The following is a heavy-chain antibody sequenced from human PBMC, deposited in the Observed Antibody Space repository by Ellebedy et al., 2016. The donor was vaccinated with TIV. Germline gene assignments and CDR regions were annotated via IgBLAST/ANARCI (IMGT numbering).Heavy chain of an antibody. CDR3: ARVGQTLGDLGFDY. CDR1: GFTFSSYS. V-gene: IGHV3-48*02. CDR2: ISSSSSTI. D-gene: IGHD7-27*01. Sequence: GESLKISCAASGFTFSSYSMNWVRQAPGKGLEWVSYISSSSSTIYYADSVKGRFTISRDNAKNSLYLQMNSLRDEDTAVYYCARVGQTLGDLGFDYWGQGTLVTVSS. J-gene: IGHJ4*02.